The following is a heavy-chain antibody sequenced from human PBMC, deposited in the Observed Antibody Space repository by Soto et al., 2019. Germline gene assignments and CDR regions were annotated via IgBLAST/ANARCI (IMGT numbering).Heavy chain of an antibody. V-gene: IGHV3-33*01. Sequence: GGSLRLSCAASGFTFSSYGMHWVRQAPGKGLEWVAVIWYDGSNKYYADSVKGRFTISRDNSKNTLYLQMNSLRAEDTAVYYCAREKLMDYYDGSPTPGAFDIWGQGTMVTVSS. CDR2: IWYDGSNK. J-gene: IGHJ3*02. CDR1: GFTFSSYG. CDR3: AREKLMDYYDGSPTPGAFDI. D-gene: IGHD3-22*01.